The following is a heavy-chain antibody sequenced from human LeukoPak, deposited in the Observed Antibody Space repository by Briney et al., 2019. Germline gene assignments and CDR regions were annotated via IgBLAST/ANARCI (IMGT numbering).Heavy chain of an antibody. V-gene: IGHV4-59*01. J-gene: IGHJ4*02. D-gene: IGHD2-8*02. Sequence: KPSETLSLTCSVSDGSINSYYWNWIRRPPGKGLEWIAYGHHSESSNYNPSFRSRVIIPVDTSRNQFSLRLSSVTAADTAIYYCARESAGSLHDSTAAFHYWGQGILVIVSS. CDR2: GHHSESS. CDR1: DGSINSYY. CDR3: ARESAGSLHDSTAAFHY.